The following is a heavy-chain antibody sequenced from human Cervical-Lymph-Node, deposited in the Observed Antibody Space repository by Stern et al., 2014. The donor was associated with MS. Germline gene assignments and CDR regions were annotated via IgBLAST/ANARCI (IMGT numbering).Heavy chain of an antibody. V-gene: IGHV1-46*02. Sequence: VQLVESGSEVKKPGASVKVSCKASEYTHNNYLIHWVRQAPGQRPDWMGVINPSGATNYAQKVQDRVTMTTDASTSTFYIELSRLRSEDTAVYYCAVRYCSGGRCYSVPDVWGQGTTVIVSS. CDR1: EYTHNNYL. CDR3: AVRYCSGGRCYSVPDV. CDR2: INPSGAT. D-gene: IGHD2-15*01. J-gene: IGHJ6*02.